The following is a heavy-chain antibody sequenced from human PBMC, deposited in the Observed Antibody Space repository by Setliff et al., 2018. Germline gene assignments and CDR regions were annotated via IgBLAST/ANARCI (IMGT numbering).Heavy chain of an antibody. J-gene: IGHJ4*02. V-gene: IGHV4-59*08. Sequence: PSETLSLTCTVSGGSISSYYWSWIRQPPGKGLEWIGYIYYSGSTNYNPSLKSRVTISVDTSKNQFSLKLSSVTAADTAVYYCAGHYDFWSGSPDYWGQGTLVTVPQ. CDR3: AGHYDFWSGSPDY. CDR2: IYYSGST. CDR1: GGSISSYY. D-gene: IGHD3-3*01.